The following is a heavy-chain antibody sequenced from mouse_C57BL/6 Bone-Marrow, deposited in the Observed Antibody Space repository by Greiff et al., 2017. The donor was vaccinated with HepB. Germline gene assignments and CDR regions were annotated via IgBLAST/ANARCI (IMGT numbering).Heavy chain of an antibody. CDR1: GYTFTSYT. V-gene: IGHV1-4*01. CDR3: ARRITTVGDY. Sequence: VMLVESGAELARPGASVKMSCKASGYTFTSYTMHWVKQRPGQGLEWIGYINPSSGYTKYNQKFKDKATLTADKSSSTAYMQLSSLTSEDSAVYYCARRITTVGDYWGQGTTLTVSS. J-gene: IGHJ2*01. D-gene: IGHD1-1*01. CDR2: INPSSGYT.